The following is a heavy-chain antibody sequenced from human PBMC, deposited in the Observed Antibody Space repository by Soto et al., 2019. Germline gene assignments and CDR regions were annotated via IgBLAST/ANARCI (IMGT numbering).Heavy chain of an antibody. D-gene: IGHD3-16*01. CDR3: ARVDYEAAGVPLKDY. J-gene: IGHJ4*02. Sequence: QVHLVQSGVEVKTPGSSVKVSCKASGGILSSYGISWVRQAPGQGLEWMGGISPMFGTAKYPQKFQGRVTIIADESTNTAYMELSSLRSEDTAIYYCARVDYEAAGVPLKDYWGPGTLVTVSS. CDR1: GGILSSYG. V-gene: IGHV1-69*12. CDR2: ISPMFGTA.